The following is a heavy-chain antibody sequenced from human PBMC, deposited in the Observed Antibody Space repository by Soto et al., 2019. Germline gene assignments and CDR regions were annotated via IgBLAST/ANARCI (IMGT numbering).Heavy chain of an antibody. CDR2: ISAYNGNT. V-gene: IGHV1-18*01. D-gene: IGHD1-26*01. CDR1: GYTSTNYD. J-gene: IGHJ4*02. Sequence: QVQLVQSGAEVKKPGAPVKVSCQTSGYTSTNYDIGWVRQAPGQGLEWMGWISAYNGNTNYAQKLQGRLTMTTDTPTRTAYMELRSLRSDDTAVYYCARALYRSGTYYAFDNWGQGTLVTVSS. CDR3: ARALYRSGTYYAFDN.